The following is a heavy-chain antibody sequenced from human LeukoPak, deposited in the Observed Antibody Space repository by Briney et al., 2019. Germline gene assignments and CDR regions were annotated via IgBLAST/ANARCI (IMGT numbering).Heavy chain of an antibody. CDR3: ARVKGYGSGNSQLDP. D-gene: IGHD3-10*01. V-gene: IGHV3-33*01. CDR2: IWYGGSNK. J-gene: IGHJ5*02. CDR1: GFTFSSYG. Sequence: PGRSLRLSCAASGFTFSSYGMHWVRQAPGKGLEWVAVIWYGGSNKYYADSVKGRFTISRDNSKNTLYPQMNSLRAEDTAVYYCARVKGYGSGNSQLDPWGQGTLVTVSS.